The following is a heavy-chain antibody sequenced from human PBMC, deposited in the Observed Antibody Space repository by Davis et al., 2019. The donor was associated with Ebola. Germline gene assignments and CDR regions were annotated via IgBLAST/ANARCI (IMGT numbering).Heavy chain of an antibody. J-gene: IGHJ4*02. Sequence: PGGSLRLSCAASGFTFSSYAMSWVRQAPGKGLEWVSAISGSGGSTYYADSVKGRFTISRDNSKNTLYLQMNSLRAEDTAVYYCAKDGQGGSSGGSFDYWGQGTLVTVSS. D-gene: IGHD1-26*01. V-gene: IGHV3-23*01. CDR1: GFTFSSYA. CDR2: ISGSGGST. CDR3: AKDGQGGSSGGSFDY.